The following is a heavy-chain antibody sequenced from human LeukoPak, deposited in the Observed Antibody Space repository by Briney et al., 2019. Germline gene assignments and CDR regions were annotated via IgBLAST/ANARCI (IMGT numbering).Heavy chain of an antibody. V-gene: IGHV1-8*01. CDR2: MNPNSGNT. Sequence: ASVKVSCKASGYTFTSYDINWVRQATGQGLEWMGWMNPNSGNTGYAQKFQGRVTMTRNTSISAAYMELSSLRSEDTAVYYCARGGYSSSWYKSGYMDVWGKGTTVTVSS. CDR3: ARGGYSSSWYKSGYMDV. CDR1: GYTFTSYD. D-gene: IGHD6-13*01. J-gene: IGHJ6*03.